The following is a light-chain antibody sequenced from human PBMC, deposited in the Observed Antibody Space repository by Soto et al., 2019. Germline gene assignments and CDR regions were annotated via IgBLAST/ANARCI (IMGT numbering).Light chain of an antibody. V-gene: IGKV1-5*03. CDR1: QSISSW. Sequence: DIQMTQSPSTLSASVGDRVTITCRASQSISSWLAWYQQKPGKAPKLLIYKASSLESGVPSRFSGSGSGTEFTLTSSSLQPDDFASYYCQQDNSYPTVGQGTKVEIK. CDR2: KAS. CDR3: QQDNSYPT. J-gene: IGKJ1*01.